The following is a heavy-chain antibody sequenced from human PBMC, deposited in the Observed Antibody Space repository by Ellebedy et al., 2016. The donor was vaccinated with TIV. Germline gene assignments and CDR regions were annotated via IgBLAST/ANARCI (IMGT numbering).Heavy chain of an antibody. V-gene: IGHV5-51*01. CDR2: VHPGDSNT. CDR3: ARQEVRGVDY. CDR1: GYVFSRHW. D-gene: IGHD3-10*01. Sequence: KVSXXGFGYVFSRHWIGWVRQRPGKGLEWMGFVHPGDSNTKSSPSFEGQVTMSADKSNSTAYLQWRSLMASDTAMYYCARQEVRGVDYWGQGTLVTVSS. J-gene: IGHJ4*02.